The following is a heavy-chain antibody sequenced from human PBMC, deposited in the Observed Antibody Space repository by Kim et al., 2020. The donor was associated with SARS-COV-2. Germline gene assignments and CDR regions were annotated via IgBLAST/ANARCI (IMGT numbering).Heavy chain of an antibody. Sequence: SETLSLTCTVSGGSISSSSYYWGWIRQPPGKGLEWIGSIYYSGSTYYNPSLKSRDTISVDTSKNQFSLKLSSVTAADTAVYYCARDPGPTRGGSHDYWGQGTLVTVSS. CDR1: GGSISSSSYY. J-gene: IGHJ4*02. CDR2: IYYSGST. V-gene: IGHV4-39*07. CDR3: ARDPGPTRGGSHDY. D-gene: IGHD2-15*01.